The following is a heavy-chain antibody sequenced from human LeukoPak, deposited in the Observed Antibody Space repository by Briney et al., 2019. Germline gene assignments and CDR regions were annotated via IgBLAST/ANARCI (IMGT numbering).Heavy chain of an antibody. CDR2: IIPIFGTA. CDR1: GGTFSSYA. Sequence: VASVKVSCKASGGTFSSYAISWVRQAPGQGLEWMGGIIPIFGTANYAQKFQGRVTITTDESTSTAYMELSSLRSEDTAVYYCAREGADFWSGYYFDYWGQGTLVTVSS. V-gene: IGHV1-69*05. CDR3: AREGADFWSGYYFDY. J-gene: IGHJ4*02. D-gene: IGHD3-3*01.